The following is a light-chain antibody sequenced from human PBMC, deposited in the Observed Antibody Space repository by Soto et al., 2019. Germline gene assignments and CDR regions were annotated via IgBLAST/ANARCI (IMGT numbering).Light chain of an antibody. J-gene: IGKJ1*01. CDR3: QQYGSSRGWT. CDR2: GAS. CDR1: QSVSSSY. V-gene: IGKV3-20*01. Sequence: EVVLTQSPGTLSLSPGERATLSCRASQSVSSSYLAWYQQKPGQAPRLLIYGASSRATGIPDRFSGSGSGTEFTLTISRLEPEDFAVYYCQQYGSSRGWTFGQGTKVEIK.